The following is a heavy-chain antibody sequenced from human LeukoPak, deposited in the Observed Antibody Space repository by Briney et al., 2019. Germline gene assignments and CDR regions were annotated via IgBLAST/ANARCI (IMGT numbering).Heavy chain of an antibody. CDR2: LSGSGDYT. CDR1: GFNFNRFV. Sequence: GGSLRLSCAASGFNFNRFVINWVRQAPGKGLEWVSALSGSGDYTYYADSVKGRFTISRDNSKNTLYLQMNSLRVEDTATYFCAKVQFNWGPIDYWGQGTPVIVSS. D-gene: IGHD7-27*01. J-gene: IGHJ4*02. V-gene: IGHV3-23*01. CDR3: AKVQFNWGPIDY.